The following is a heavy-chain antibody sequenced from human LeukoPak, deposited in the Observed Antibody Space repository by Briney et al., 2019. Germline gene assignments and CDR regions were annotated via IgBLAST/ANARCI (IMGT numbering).Heavy chain of an antibody. J-gene: IGHJ5*02. CDR2: IYTSGST. CDR1: GGSISSNSYY. V-gene: IGHV4-61*02. CDR3: ARDDILTGYYSP. D-gene: IGHD3-9*01. Sequence: TSETLSLTCTVSGGSISSNSYYWSWIRQPAGKGLEWIGRIYTSGSTNYNPSLKSRVTISVDTSKNQFSLKLSSVTAADTAVYYCARDDILTGYYSPWGQGTLVTVSS.